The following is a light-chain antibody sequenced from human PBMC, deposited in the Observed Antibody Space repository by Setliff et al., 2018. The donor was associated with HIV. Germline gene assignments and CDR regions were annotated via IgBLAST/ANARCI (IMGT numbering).Light chain of an antibody. Sequence: QSALTQPRSVSGSPGQSVTISCTGTSSDVGGYNYVSWYQQHPGKAPKLMIYDVSKRPSGVPDRFSGSKSGNTASLTISGLQAEDEADYYCCSYAGSYTFPDGLGTGTKVTVL. CDR1: SSDVGGYNY. CDR2: DVS. CDR3: CSYAGSYTFPDG. V-gene: IGLV2-11*01. J-gene: IGLJ1*01.